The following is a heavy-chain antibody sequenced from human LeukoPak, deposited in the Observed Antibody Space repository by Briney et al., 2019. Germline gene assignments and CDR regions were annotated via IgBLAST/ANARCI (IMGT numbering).Heavy chain of an antibody. V-gene: IGHV3-21*01. J-gene: IGHJ5*02. CDR3: ARGPGSGRNYNWFDP. D-gene: IGHD3-10*01. Sequence: PGGSLRLPCAASGFTFSSYSMNWVRQAPGKGLEWVSSISGSSSSIYYADSVRGRFTISRDNAKNSLYLQMNSLRAEDTAVYYCARGPGSGRNYNWFDPWGQGTLVTVSS. CDR1: GFTFSSYS. CDR2: ISGSSSSI.